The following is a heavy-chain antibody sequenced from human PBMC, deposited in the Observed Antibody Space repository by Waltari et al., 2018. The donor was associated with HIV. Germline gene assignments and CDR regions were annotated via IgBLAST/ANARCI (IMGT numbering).Heavy chain of an antibody. D-gene: IGHD3-22*01. Sequence: QVHLQESGPGLVKPSETLSLTCAVSGHSIRYGFSWPWIRQAPGEGPEWIGTVYHNGDTYYNPSLKNRVTVSVDTSKNQVSLNLASVTAADTAVYHCASSTNIIVIPPRFFFDKWGPGTLVTVSS. CDR1: GHSIRYGFS. V-gene: IGHV4-38-2*01. J-gene: IGHJ4*02. CDR2: VYHNGDT. CDR3: ASSTNIIVIPPRFFFDK.